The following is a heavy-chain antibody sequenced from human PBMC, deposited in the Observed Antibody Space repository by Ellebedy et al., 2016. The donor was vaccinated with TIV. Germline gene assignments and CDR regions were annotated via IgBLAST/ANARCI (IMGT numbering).Heavy chain of an antibody. Sequence: GGSLRLXCAASGFTFSSYGMHWVRQAPGKGLEWVAVISYDGSNKYYADSVKGRFTISRDNSKNTLYLQMNSLRAEDTAVYYCAKGESILRYFDWLTHWGQGTLVTVSS. J-gene: IGHJ5*02. V-gene: IGHV3-30*18. CDR1: GFTFSSYG. D-gene: IGHD3-9*01. CDR3: AKGESILRYFDWLTH. CDR2: ISYDGSNK.